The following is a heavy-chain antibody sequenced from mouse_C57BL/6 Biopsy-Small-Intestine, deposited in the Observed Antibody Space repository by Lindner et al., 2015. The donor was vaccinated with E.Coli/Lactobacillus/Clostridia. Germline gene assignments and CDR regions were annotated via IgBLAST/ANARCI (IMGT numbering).Heavy chain of an antibody. CDR3: VRESEDTGTRVIYFQY. V-gene: IGHV1-20*01. D-gene: IGHD1-1*01. CDR1: GYTFTTYG. J-gene: IGHJ3*01. Sequence: SVKVSCKASGYTFTTYGISWVRQAPGQGLEWMGWISAYTGDTIYTQNLQGRVTMTRDTSTTTAYMELTSLTSDDTAVYYCVRESEDTGTRVIYFQYWGQGTLVTVS. CDR2: ISAYTGDT.